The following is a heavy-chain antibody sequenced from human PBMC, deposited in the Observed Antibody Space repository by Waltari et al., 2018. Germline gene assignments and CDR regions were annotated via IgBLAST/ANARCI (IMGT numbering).Heavy chain of an antibody. J-gene: IGHJ4*02. V-gene: IGHV1-8*03. CDR3: ARTNSVWGSYDFDY. CDR2: MNPNSGNT. D-gene: IGHD3-16*01. Sequence: QVQLVQSGAEVKKPGASVKVSCKDSGYTFTSYDITWVRQATGQGLEWMGWMNPNSGNTGYAQKFQGRVTITRNTSINTAYMELSSLRSEDTAVYYCARTNSVWGSYDFDYWGQGTLVTVSS. CDR1: GYTFTSYD.